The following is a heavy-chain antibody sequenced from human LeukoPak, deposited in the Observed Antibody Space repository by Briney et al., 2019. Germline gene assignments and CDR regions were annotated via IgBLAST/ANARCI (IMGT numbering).Heavy chain of an antibody. CDR2: IYLGDSDS. CDR3: AREVAVSETHYIRSYNFFDH. Sequence: GASLETSFTGSCTSISYYWIGWVRPRPGKGLEWMGIIYLGDSDSRYSPSFQDQVTISADKSISTAYVQWSSQKPTDTAMDYCAREVAVSETHYIRSYNFFDHWGQGTLVTVSS. J-gene: IGHJ4*02. V-gene: IGHV5-51*01. CDR1: CTSISYYW. D-gene: IGHD6-19*01.